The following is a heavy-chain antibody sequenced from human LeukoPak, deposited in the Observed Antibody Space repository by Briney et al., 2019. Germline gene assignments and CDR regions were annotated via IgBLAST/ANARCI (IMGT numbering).Heavy chain of an antibody. D-gene: IGHD4-23*01. J-gene: IGHJ4*02. Sequence: GGSLQLSCAASGFTFSSYWMNWVRQAPGKGLVWVSRIASDGSSTTYADSVKGRFSISRDNAKNTLYLQMNSLRVEDMAVYYCARGRPHGNDYWGQGTLVTVSS. CDR3: ARGRPHGNDY. V-gene: IGHV3-74*01. CDR1: GFTFSSYW. CDR2: IASDGSST.